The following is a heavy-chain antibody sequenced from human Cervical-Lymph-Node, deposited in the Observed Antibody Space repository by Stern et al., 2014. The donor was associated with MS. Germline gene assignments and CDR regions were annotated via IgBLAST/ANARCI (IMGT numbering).Heavy chain of an antibody. CDR1: GGSISSYY. J-gene: IGHJ5*02. CDR2: IYHSGGT. D-gene: IGHD6-13*01. CDR3: ARGFSSSWYGGRWFAP. Sequence: VQLVESGPGLVKPSETLSLTCTVSGGSISSYYWSWIRQPPGKGLEWIGYIYHSGGTNYNPSLASRVTISLDTSKNQGSLKLTSVTAADTAVYYCARGFSSSWYGGRWFAPWGQGTLVTVSA. V-gene: IGHV4-59*08.